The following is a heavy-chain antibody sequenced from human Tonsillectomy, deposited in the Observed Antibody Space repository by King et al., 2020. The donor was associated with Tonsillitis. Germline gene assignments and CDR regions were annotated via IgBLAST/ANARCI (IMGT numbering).Heavy chain of an antibody. Sequence: QLVQSGGGVVQPGRSLRLSCAASGFTFSSYAMHWVRQAPGKGLEWVAVISYDGSNKYCADSVKGRFTISRDNSKNTLYLQMNSLRAEDTAVYYCARDSLPIAAAGNFDYWGQGTLVTVSS. D-gene: IGHD6-13*01. CDR2: ISYDGSNK. CDR3: ARDSLPIAAAGNFDY. V-gene: IGHV3-30*04. CDR1: GFTFSSYA. J-gene: IGHJ4*02.